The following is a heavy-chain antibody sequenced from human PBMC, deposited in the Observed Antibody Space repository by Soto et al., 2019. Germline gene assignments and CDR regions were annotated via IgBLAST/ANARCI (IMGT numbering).Heavy chain of an antibody. V-gene: IGHV3-20*04. CDR2: INWNGGST. CDR3: ARDSLLWFGELGYGMDV. J-gene: IGHJ6*02. D-gene: IGHD3-10*01. Sequence: SGGSLRLSCAASGFTLDDYGMSWVRQAPGKGLEWVSGINWNGGSTGYADSVKGRFTISRDNAKNSLYLQMNSLRAEDTALYYCARDSLLWFGELGYGMDVWGQGTTVTVSS. CDR1: GFTLDDYG.